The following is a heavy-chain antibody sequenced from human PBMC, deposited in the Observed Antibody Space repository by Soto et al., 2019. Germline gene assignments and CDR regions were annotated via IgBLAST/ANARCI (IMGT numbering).Heavy chain of an antibody. V-gene: IGHV3-33*01. J-gene: IGHJ5*01. CDR3: ARDAVMGATKGRNYWFDS. D-gene: IGHD1-26*01. CDR1: GFSFSSFG. CDR2: IWYDGGNK. Sequence: QVQLVEAGGGVVQPGRSLRLSCAASGFSFSSFGMNWVRQAPGKGLEWVAVIWYDGGNKFYADSVKGRFTISRDNSKNTVYLEMNSLRVEDTAVYYCARDAVMGATKGRNYWFDSWGQGTLVTVSS.